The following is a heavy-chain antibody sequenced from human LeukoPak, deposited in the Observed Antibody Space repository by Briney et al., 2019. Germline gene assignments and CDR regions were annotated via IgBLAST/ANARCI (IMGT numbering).Heavy chain of an antibody. D-gene: IGHD2-15*01. Sequence: KPSETLSLTCTVSGGSLTSGSYYWGWIRQPPGQGLEWIGSIYSSGSTSYNPSLKSRITISVDTFKNQFSLKLSSVTAADTALYYCARATVGFCGGGTCYPSAVDYWGQGTLVTVSS. CDR3: ARATVGFCGGGTCYPSAVDY. CDR2: IYSSGST. CDR1: GGSLTSGSYY. J-gene: IGHJ4*02. V-gene: IGHV4-39*01.